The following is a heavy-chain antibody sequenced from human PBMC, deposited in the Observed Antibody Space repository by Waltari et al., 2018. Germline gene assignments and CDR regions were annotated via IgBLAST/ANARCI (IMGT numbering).Heavy chain of an antibody. V-gene: IGHV4-38-2*02. J-gene: IGHJ4*02. CDR3: ARGFSRTWYAYVDY. D-gene: IGHD6-13*01. Sequence: QVQLQESGPGLVKPSETLSLTCTVSGYSISSGYYWGWIRQPPGKGLEWIGSIYHSGTTYYNPSLKSRVTISVDTSKNQVSLKLSSVTAADTAIYYCARGFSRTWYAYVDYWGQGTLVTVSS. CDR1: GYSISSGYY. CDR2: IYHSGTT.